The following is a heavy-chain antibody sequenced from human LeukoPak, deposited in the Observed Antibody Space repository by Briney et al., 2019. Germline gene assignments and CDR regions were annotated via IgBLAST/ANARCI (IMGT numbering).Heavy chain of an antibody. CDR1: GFTFDDYA. D-gene: IGHD6-13*01. CDR3: AKDWVGIAAAGAPDAFDI. V-gene: IGHV3-9*01. CDR2: ISWNSGSI. J-gene: IGHJ3*02. Sequence: GGSLRLSCAASGFTFDDYAMHWVRQAPGKGLEWVSGISWNSGSIGYADSVKGRFTISRDNAKNSLYLQMNSLRAEDTALYYCAKDWVGIAAAGAPDAFDIWGQGTMVTVSS.